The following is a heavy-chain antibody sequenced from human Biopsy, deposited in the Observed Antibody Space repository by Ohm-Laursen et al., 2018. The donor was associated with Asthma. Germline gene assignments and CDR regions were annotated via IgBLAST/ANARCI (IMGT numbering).Heavy chain of an antibody. Sequence: GSLRLSCSASGFTFSNAWMSWVRQAPWKGLEWLGRIRSTNEGGTTDYAAAVKGRVTISRDDSQNTLYLQMSSLTTEDTAVYFCSTNRLWFGESPYYFDYWGQGSLVTVSS. J-gene: IGHJ4*02. CDR3: STNRLWFGESPYYFDY. CDR1: GFTFSNAW. V-gene: IGHV3-15*01. D-gene: IGHD3-10*01. CDR2: IRSTNEGGTT.